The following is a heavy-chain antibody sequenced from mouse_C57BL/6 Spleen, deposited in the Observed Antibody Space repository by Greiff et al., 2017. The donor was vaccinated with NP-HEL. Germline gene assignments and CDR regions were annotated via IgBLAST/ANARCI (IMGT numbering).Heavy chain of an antibody. CDR1: GYTFTSYW. D-gene: IGHD1-1*01. Sequence: QVQLQQPGAELVKPGASVKLSCKASGYTFTSYWMHWVKQRPGQGLEWIGMIHPNSGSTNYNEKFKSKATLTVDKSSSTAYMQLSSLTSEDSSVYYGARFTTVVSYYFDYWGQGTTLTVSS. J-gene: IGHJ2*01. CDR2: IHPNSGST. V-gene: IGHV1-64*01. CDR3: ARFTTVVSYYFDY.